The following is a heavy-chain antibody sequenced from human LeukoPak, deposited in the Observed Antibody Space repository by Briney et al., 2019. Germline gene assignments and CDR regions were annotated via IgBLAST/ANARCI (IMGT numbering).Heavy chain of an antibody. D-gene: IGHD6-19*01. V-gene: IGHV3-7*01. CDR3: ARDSIAVATFDY. J-gene: IGHJ4*02. Sequence: GGSLRLSCAASEFTFSSYWMSWVRQAPGKGLEWVANIKQDGSEKYYVDSVKGRFTISRDNAKNSLYLQMNSLRAEDTAVYYCARDSIAVATFDYWGQGTLVTVSS. CDR2: IKQDGSEK. CDR1: EFTFSSYW.